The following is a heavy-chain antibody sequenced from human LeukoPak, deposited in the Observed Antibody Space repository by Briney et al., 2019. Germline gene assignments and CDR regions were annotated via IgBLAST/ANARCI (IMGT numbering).Heavy chain of an antibody. CDR3: ATSSHYYDSSGYSYYFDY. V-gene: IGHV1-24*01. J-gene: IGHJ4*02. CDR2: LDPEDGET. D-gene: IGHD3-22*01. Sequence: ASVKVSCKVSGYTLNELSMHWVRQAPGKGLEWMGGLDPEDGETIYAQKFQGRVTMTEDTSTDTAYMELSSLRSEDTAVYYCATSSHYYDSSGYSYYFDYWGQGTLVTVSS. CDR1: GYTLNELS.